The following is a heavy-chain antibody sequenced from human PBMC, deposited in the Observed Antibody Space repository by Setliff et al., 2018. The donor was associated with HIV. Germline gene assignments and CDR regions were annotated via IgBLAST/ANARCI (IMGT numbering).Heavy chain of an antibody. D-gene: IGHD5-18*01. V-gene: IGHV4-39*01. CDR3: ASLSLEPDTAMDTGGGI. CDR2: IYYSGST. CDR1: GGSISSSSYY. Sequence: SETLSLTCTVSGGSISSSSYYWGWIRQPPGKGLEWIGNIYYSGSTYYNPSLKSRVTIPVDTSKNQFSLKLSSVTAADTAVYYCASLSLEPDTAMDTGGGIWGQGTMVTVSS. J-gene: IGHJ3*02.